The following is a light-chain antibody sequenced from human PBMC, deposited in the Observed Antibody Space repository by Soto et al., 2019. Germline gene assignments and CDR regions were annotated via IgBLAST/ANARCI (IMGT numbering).Light chain of an antibody. CDR1: SSDVGAYNS. CDR2: KGT. CDR3: CSSAPESTYV. Sequence: QSVLAQPASVSGSPGQSITISCTGTSSDVGAYNSVSWYQQHPHRAPQVIIYKGTQRPSGVSNRFSGSTSGNAASLTISALQADDEADYFCCSSAPESTYVFGTGTKATV. V-gene: IGLV2-23*01. J-gene: IGLJ1*01.